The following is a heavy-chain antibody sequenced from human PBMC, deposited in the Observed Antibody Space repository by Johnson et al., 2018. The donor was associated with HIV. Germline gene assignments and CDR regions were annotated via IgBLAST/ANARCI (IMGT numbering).Heavy chain of an antibody. CDR2: INWNGENI. J-gene: IGHJ3*02. CDR3: ARAMYDYESSGNYYGGFDI. V-gene: IGHV3-20*04. CDR1: GFMFAEYG. Sequence: EVQLVESGGGVVRPGGSLRLTCEASGFMFAEYGMSWVRQAPGKGLEWVSGINWNGENIGYADSVKGRCTVSRDNAKDSLFLEMNSLRVEDTAFYYCARAMYDYESSGNYYGGFDIWGQGTMVSVFS. D-gene: IGHD3-22*01.